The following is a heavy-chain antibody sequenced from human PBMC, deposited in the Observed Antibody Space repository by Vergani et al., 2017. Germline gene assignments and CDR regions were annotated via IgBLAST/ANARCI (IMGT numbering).Heavy chain of an antibody. J-gene: IGHJ1*01. Sequence: QVQLVQSGAEVKKPGSSVKVSCKASGGTFSSYAISWVRQAPGQGLEWMGGINPIFGTANYAQKFQGRVTITADESTSTAYMELSSLRSEDTAVYYCARMGDPGFTPKYPFQHWGQGTLVTVSS. V-gene: IGHV1-69*12. CDR1: GGTFSSYA. D-gene: IGHD3-16*01. CDR3: ARMGDPGFTPKYPFQH. CDR2: INPIFGTA.